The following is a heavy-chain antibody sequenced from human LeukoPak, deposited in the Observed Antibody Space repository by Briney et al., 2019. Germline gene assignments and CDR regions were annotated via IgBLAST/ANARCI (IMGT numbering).Heavy chain of an antibody. D-gene: IGHD5-12*01. Sequence: GGSLRLSCAASGFTFSSYSMNLVRQAPGNALEWVSYIDSSSPAIYYADSVKGRFTISRDNAKNSLYLQMNSLRDEDTAVYYCARERRGYFDYWGQGTLVTVSS. CDR1: GFTFSSYS. J-gene: IGHJ4*02. CDR2: IDSSSPAI. V-gene: IGHV3-48*02. CDR3: ARERRGYFDY.